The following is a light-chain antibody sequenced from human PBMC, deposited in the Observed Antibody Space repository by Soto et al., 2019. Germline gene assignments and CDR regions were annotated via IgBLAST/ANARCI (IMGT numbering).Light chain of an antibody. J-gene: IGKJ1*01. CDR2: QTS. CDR3: HQRQSWPRT. CDR1: QYINTR. V-gene: IGKV3-11*01. Sequence: EIVLTQSPATLSSFPCDRVTLSCRASQYINTRLAWYQHRPGQAPRLLLYQTSIRAAGIPARFSASGSGTDFTLTISDVQPEDFALYYCHQRQSWPRTFGQGTKVDIK.